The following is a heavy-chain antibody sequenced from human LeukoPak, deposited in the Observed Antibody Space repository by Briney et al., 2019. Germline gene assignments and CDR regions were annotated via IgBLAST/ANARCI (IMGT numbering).Heavy chain of an antibody. CDR2: ISGSGGST. CDR1: GFTFSSYA. Sequence: GSLRLSCAASGFTFSSYAMSWVRQAPGKGLEWVSAISGSGGSTYYADSVRGRFTISRDNSKNTLYLQMNSLRAEDTAVYYCASRTTYYYDISGYYTYFDYWGQGTLVTVSS. CDR3: ASRTTYYYDISGYYTYFDY. D-gene: IGHD3-22*01. V-gene: IGHV3-23*01. J-gene: IGHJ4*02.